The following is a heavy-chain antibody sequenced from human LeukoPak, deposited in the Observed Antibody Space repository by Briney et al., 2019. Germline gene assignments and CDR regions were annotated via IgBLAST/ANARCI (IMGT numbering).Heavy chain of an antibody. D-gene: IGHD3-22*01. CDR2: IYYSGST. CDR3: ARGTYDSSGYYHKDY. V-gene: IGHV4-31*03. Sequence: SETLSLTCTVSGDSISSGGFSWSWIRQHPGKGLEWIGYIYYSGSTYYNPSLKSRVTISVDTSKNQFSLKLSSVTAADTAVYYCARGTYDSSGYYHKDYWGQGTLVTVSS. J-gene: IGHJ4*02. CDR1: GDSISSGGFS.